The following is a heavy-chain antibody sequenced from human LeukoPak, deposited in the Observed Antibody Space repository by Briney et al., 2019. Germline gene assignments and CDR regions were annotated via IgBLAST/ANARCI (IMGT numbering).Heavy chain of an antibody. D-gene: IGHD2-15*01. CDR2: INPRGST. Sequence: PSETLSLTCAVYGGTLSDHYWSWFRQPPGKGLEWIGEINPRGSTIYNPSLKSRVTISVDTSKNQFSLNLSSVPAADTAVYYCAREPGYCSGGSCYGGWFDPWGQGTLVTVS. CDR3: AREPGYCSGGSCYGGWFDP. V-gene: IGHV4-34*01. J-gene: IGHJ5*02. CDR1: GGTLSDHY.